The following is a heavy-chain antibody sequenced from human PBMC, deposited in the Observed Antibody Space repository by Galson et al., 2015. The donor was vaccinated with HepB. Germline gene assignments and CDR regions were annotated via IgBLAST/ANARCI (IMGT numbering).Heavy chain of an antibody. Sequence: SLRLSCAASGFTFSIYAMSWVRQAPGRGLEWVSAISGNGASTYYADSVKGRFTFSRDNSQNTLYLQMNSLRAEDTAVYYCAKPRETGRWFGKGGFDYWGQGTLVTVSS. CDR2: ISGNGAST. CDR1: GFTFSIYA. V-gene: IGHV3-23*01. J-gene: IGHJ4*02. CDR3: AKPRETGRWFGKGGFDY. D-gene: IGHD3-10*01.